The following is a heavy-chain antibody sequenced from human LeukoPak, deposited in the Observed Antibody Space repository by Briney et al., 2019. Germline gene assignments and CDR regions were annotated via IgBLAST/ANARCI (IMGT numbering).Heavy chain of an antibody. J-gene: IGHJ4*02. CDR3: AREWQGGIAAAGTRIESDY. CDR2: IKQDGSEK. V-gene: IGHV3-7*01. CDR1: GFSVSGYC. Sequence: PGGSLRLSCAVSGFSVSGYCMAWVRHAPGKGLEWVANIKQDGSEKNYLGSVKGPFTISRDNAENSLFLTMNSLRVEDTAVYYCAREWQGGIAAAGTRIESDYCGEGTLVAVSS. D-gene: IGHD6-13*01.